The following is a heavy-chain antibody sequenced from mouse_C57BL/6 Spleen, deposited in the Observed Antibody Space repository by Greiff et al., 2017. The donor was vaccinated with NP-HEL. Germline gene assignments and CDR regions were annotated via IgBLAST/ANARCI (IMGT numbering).Heavy chain of an antibody. Sequence: VQLQQPGAELVKPGASVKLSCKASGYTFTSYWMHWVKQRPGQGLEWIGMIHPNSGSTNYNEKFKSKATLTVDKSSSTAYMQLSSLTSEDSAVYYCARHDGRNYAMDYWGQGTSVTVSS. J-gene: IGHJ4*01. V-gene: IGHV1-64*01. CDR3: ARHDGRNYAMDY. D-gene: IGHD2-12*01. CDR2: IHPNSGST. CDR1: GYTFTSYW.